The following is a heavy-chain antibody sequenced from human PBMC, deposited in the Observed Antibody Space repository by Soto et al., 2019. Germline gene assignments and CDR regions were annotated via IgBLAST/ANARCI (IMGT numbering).Heavy chain of an antibody. Sequence: QEQLQQWGAGLLKPSETLSLTGAVYGGSFSGYYWSWIRQRPGKGLEWIGEINHSGSTNYNPSLKSRVTISVDTSKNQFSLKLSSVTAADTAVYYCARERYRSGGSCYHYMDVWGKGTTVTVSS. J-gene: IGHJ6*03. CDR1: GGSFSGYY. V-gene: IGHV4-34*01. CDR3: ARERYRSGGSCYHYMDV. CDR2: INHSGST. D-gene: IGHD2-15*01.